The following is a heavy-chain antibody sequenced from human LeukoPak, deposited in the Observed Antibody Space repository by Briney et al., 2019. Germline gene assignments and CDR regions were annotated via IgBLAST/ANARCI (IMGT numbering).Heavy chain of an antibody. J-gene: IGHJ6*04. D-gene: IGHD4-17*01. V-gene: IGHV4-39*07. CDR1: GGSISSSSYY. Sequence: SETLSLTCTVSGGSISSSSYYWGWIRQPPGKGLEWIGSIYYSGSTYYNPSLKSRVTISVDTSKNQFSLKLSSVTAADTAVYYCARGTTGYGDYDYGPMDVWGKGTTVTVSS. CDR3: ARGTTGYGDYDYGPMDV. CDR2: IYYSGST.